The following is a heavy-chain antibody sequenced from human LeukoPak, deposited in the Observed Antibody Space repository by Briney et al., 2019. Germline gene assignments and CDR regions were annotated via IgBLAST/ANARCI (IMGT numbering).Heavy chain of an antibody. CDR1: GFTFSSYA. CDR2: ISYDGSNK. Sequence: TGGSLRLSCAASGFTFSSYAMSWVRQAPGKGLEWVAVISYDGSNKYYADSVKGRFTISRDNSKNTLYLQMNSLRAEDTAVYYCARELLNGVPWLFDYWGQGTLVTVSS. CDR3: ARELLNGVPWLFDY. V-gene: IGHV3-30*04. D-gene: IGHD2-21*01. J-gene: IGHJ4*02.